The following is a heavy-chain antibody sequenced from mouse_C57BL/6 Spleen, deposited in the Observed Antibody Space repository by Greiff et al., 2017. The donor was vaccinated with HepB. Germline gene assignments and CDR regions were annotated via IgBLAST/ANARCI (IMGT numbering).Heavy chain of an antibody. CDR1: GFTFSDYY. D-gene: IGHD2-4*01. Sequence: EVHLVESEGGLVQPGRSMKLSCTASGFTFSDYYMAWVRQVPEKGLEWVANINYDGSSTYYLDSLKSRFIISRDNAKNILYLQMSSLKSEDTATYYCARDEGLRGYYAMDYWGQGTSVTVSS. CDR2: INYDGSST. V-gene: IGHV5-16*01. CDR3: ARDEGLRGYYAMDY. J-gene: IGHJ4*01.